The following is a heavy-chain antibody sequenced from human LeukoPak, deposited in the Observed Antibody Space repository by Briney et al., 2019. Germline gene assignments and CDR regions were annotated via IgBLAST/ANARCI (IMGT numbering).Heavy chain of an antibody. CDR3: ARDDYYDSSGYYQFDY. V-gene: IGHV3-74*01. CDR2: INSDGSST. Sequence: QPGGSLRLSCAASGFTFSSYWMHWVRQAPGKGLVWVSRINSDGSSTSYADSVKSRFTISRDNAKNTLYLQMNSLRAEDTAVYYCARDDYYDSSGYYQFDYWGQGTLVTVSS. CDR1: GFTFSSYW. J-gene: IGHJ4*02. D-gene: IGHD3-22*01.